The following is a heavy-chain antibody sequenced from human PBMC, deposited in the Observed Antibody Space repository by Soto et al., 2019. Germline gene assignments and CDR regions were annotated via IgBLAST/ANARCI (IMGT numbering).Heavy chain of an antibody. J-gene: IGHJ4*02. V-gene: IGHV4-30-2*01. D-gene: IGHD1-26*01. CDR3: ASSRGRPVPLDY. CDR1: GGSISSGGYS. CDR2: IYHSGST. Sequence: QLQLQESGSGLVKPSQTLSLTCAVSGGSISSGGYSWSWIRQPPGKGLEWIGYIYHSGSTYYNPSLKRRVPISVDRSKNQFSLKLSSVTAADTAVYYCASSRGRPVPLDYWGQGTLVTVSS.